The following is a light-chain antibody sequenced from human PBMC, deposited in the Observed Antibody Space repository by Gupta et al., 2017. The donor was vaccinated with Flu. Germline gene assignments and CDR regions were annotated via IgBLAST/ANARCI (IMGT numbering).Light chain of an antibody. V-gene: IGKV3-20*01. CDR3: QQDGSQVT. CDR1: QSLSSSY. Sequence: PGTLSLSPGERATLSCRASQSLSSSYLAWYQRKPGQAPRLLIYGASSRAAGIPDRFSGSGSGTDFTLTITRLEPEDFAVYYCQQDGSQVTFGQGTKVEIK. CDR2: GAS. J-gene: IGKJ1*01.